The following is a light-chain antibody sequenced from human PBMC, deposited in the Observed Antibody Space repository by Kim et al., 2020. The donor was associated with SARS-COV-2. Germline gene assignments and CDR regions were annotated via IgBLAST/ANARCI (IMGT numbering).Light chain of an antibody. CDR3: QQSYSTPRTT. Sequence: ASVGDRVTITCRASQSISSYLNWYQQKPGKAPKLLIYAASSLQSGVPSRFSGSGSGTDFTLTISSLQPEDFATYYCQQSYSTPRTTFGGGTKLEI. CDR1: QSISSY. CDR2: AAS. V-gene: IGKV1-39*01. J-gene: IGKJ4*01.